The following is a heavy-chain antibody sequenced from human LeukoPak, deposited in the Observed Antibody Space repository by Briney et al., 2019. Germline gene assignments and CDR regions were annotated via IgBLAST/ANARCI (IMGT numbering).Heavy chain of an antibody. J-gene: IGHJ2*01. CDR1: GFTFWTYW. D-gene: IGHD3-10*01. V-gene: IGHV3-74*01. CDR2: IHSTERYT. CDR3: VRETYGAGNRSFDL. Sequence: GGSLRLSCEASGFTFWTYWMHWVRQAPGEGLVWVSRIHSTERYTAYADSVKGRFTISRDNAKNTLSLHMSILRAADTAIYYCVRETYGAGNRSFDLWGRGTLVVVSS.